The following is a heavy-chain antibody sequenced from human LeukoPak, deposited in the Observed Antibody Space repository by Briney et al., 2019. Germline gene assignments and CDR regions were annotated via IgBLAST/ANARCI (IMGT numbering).Heavy chain of an antibody. J-gene: IGHJ4*02. D-gene: IGHD3-3*01. Sequence: GGSLRLSCAASGFTFSGYAMSWVRQAPGKGLEWVSAISGSGGSTYYADSVKGRFTISRDNSKNTLYLQMNSLRAEDTAVYYCAKAHYDFWSGYWVFDYWGQGTLVTVSS. CDR3: AKAHYDFWSGYWVFDY. CDR2: ISGSGGST. V-gene: IGHV3-23*01. CDR1: GFTFSGYA.